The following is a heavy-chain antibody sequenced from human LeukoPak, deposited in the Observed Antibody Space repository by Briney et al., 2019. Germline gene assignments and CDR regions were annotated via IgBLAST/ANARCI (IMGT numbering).Heavy chain of an antibody. CDR1: GGSISSSSYY. CDR3: ARQPTPYSSSWYEAEYYFDY. J-gene: IGHJ4*02. V-gene: IGHV4-39*07. CDR2: IYYSGST. D-gene: IGHD6-13*01. Sequence: PSETLSLTCTVSGGSISSSSYYWGWIRQPPGKGLEWIGGIYYSGSTYYNPSLKSRVTISVDTSKNQFSLKLSSVTAADTAVYYCARQPTPYSSSWYEAEYYFDYWGQGTLVTVSS.